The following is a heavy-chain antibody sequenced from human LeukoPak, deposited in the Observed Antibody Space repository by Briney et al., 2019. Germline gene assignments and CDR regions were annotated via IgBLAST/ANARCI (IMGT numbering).Heavy chain of an antibody. CDR3: ARDIHYDSSGYYHPHFDY. Sequence: GASVKVSCKASGGTFSSYAISWVRQAPGQGLEWMGGIIPIFGTANYAQKFQGRVTITAVESTSTAYMELSSLRSEDTAVYYCARDIHYDSSGYYHPHFDYWGQGTLVTVSS. J-gene: IGHJ4*02. D-gene: IGHD3-22*01. CDR2: IIPIFGTA. V-gene: IGHV1-69*13. CDR1: GGTFSSYA.